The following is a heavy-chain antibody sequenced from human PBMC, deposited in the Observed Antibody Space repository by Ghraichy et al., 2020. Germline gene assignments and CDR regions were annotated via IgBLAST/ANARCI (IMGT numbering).Heavy chain of an antibody. D-gene: IGHD3-22*01. Sequence: GGSLRLTCAASGFTFSSYSMNWVRQAPGKGLEWVSSISKSGDYISYADSVKGRFTISRDNAKNSLHLQMNSLRAEDTAVYYCARPISMIVVGGNGNDYWGQGTLVTGSS. CDR3: ARPISMIVVGGNGNDY. J-gene: IGHJ4*02. CDR2: ISKSGDYI. CDR1: GFTFSSYS. V-gene: IGHV3-21*01.